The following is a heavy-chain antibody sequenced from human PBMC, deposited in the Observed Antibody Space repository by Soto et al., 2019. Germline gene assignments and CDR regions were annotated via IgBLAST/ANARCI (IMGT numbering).Heavy chain of an antibody. V-gene: IGHV4-30-2*01. CDR2: IYPSGTI. CDR1: GGSITSSGYS. J-gene: IGHJ4*02. D-gene: IGHD5-12*01. Sequence: HLQLQESGSGLVKPSQTLSLTCAVSGGSITSSGYSWSWIRPPPGKGLEWIGYIYPSGTIFYNPSRHSRVTISVDTSNIHFHLRLSSVTAADTAVYACATYTAYAKYYFDYWGRGTLVTVSS. CDR3: ATYTAYAKYYFDY.